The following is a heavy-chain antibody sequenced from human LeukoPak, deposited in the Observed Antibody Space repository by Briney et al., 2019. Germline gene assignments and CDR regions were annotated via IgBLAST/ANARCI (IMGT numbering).Heavy chain of an antibody. V-gene: IGHV4-61*02. Sequence: SETLSLTCTVSGGSISSSSYYWGWIRQPAGKGLEWIGRIYTSGTTNYNPSLKSRVTISVDTSKNQFSLQMSSVTAADTAVYYCAREAIYWGQGTLVTVSS. CDR2: IYTSGTT. CDR1: GGSISSSSYY. CDR3: AREAIY. J-gene: IGHJ4*02.